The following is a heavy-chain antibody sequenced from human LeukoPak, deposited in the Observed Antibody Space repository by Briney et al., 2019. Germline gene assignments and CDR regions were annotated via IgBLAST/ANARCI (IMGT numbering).Heavy chain of an antibody. CDR1: GYSISSGYY. CDR2: IHHSGST. CDR3: ARQRGCSSTSCYRFDY. Sequence: SETLSLTCAVSGYSISSGYYWGWIRQPPGKGLEWIGSIHHSGSTYYNPSLKSRVTISVDTPKNQFSLKLSSVTAADTAVYYCARQRGCSSTSCYRFDYWGQGTLVTVSS. J-gene: IGHJ4*02. V-gene: IGHV4-38-2*01. D-gene: IGHD2-2*01.